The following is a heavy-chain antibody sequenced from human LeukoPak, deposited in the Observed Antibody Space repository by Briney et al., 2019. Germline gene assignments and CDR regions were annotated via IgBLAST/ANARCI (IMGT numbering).Heavy chain of an antibody. D-gene: IGHD2-15*01. Sequence: GGSLRLSCAASEFTFSSYSMNWVRQAPGKGLEWVSYITNSGNSKSYADSEKGRFTISRDNTRNSLYLQMNGLRAEDTAVYYCVKQLGYCSDGSCYFPYWGQGTLVTVSS. CDR2: ITNSGNSK. J-gene: IGHJ4*02. CDR1: EFTFSSYS. CDR3: VKQLGYCSDGSCYFPY. V-gene: IGHV3-48*01.